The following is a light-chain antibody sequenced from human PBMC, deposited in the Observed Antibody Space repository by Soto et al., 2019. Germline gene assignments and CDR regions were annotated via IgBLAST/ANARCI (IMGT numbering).Light chain of an antibody. CDR3: QYYDSSLSGWV. V-gene: IGLV1-40*01. CDR2: GNT. Sequence: QSVLTQPPSVSGAPGQRVTISCSGSSSNIGAGYDVQWYQQLPGTAPKRLIYGNTNRPSGVPDRFSGSKSGTSASLAITGLQAEDEADYYCQYYDSSLSGWVFGGGTKLTVL. J-gene: IGLJ3*02. CDR1: SSNIGAGYD.